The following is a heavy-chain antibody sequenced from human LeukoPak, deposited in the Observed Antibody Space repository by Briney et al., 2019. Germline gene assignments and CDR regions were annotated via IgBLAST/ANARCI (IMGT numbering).Heavy chain of an antibody. D-gene: IGHD6-19*01. J-gene: IGHJ3*02. Sequence: GGSLRLSCAASGFTFSSYAMSWVRQAPGKGLEWVSAISGSGGSIYNADSVKGRFTISRDNSKNTLYLQMNSLRAEDTAVYYCAKAWRRSGWVDAFDIWGQGTMVTVSS. V-gene: IGHV3-23*01. CDR3: AKAWRRSGWVDAFDI. CDR1: GFTFSSYA. CDR2: ISGSGGSI.